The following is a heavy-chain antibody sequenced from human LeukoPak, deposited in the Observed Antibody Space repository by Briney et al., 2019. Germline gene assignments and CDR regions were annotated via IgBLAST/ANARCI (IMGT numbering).Heavy chain of an antibody. D-gene: IGHD3-3*01. Sequence: GGSLRLSRAASGFTVSSNYMSWVRQAPGKGLEWVSVIYSGGNTYYADSVEGRFTMSRDNSKNTLYLQMNSLRAEDTAVYYCARGIGSQLRSGWFDPWGQGTLVTVSS. J-gene: IGHJ5*02. CDR2: IYSGGNT. CDR1: GFTVSSNY. CDR3: ARGIGSQLRSGWFDP. V-gene: IGHV3-66*01.